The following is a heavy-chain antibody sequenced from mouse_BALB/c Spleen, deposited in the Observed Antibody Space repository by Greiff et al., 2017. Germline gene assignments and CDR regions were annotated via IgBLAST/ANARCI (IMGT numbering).Heavy chain of an antibody. V-gene: IGHV5-17*02. J-gene: IGHJ4*01. Sequence: EVQLVESGGGLVQPGGSRKLSCAASGFTFSSFGMHWVRQAPEKGLEWVAYISSGSSTIYYADTVKGRFTISRDNPKNTLFLQMTSLRSEDTAMYYCARDQYYGYAMDYWGQGTSVTVSS. CDR2: ISSGSSTI. D-gene: IGHD1-1*01. CDR3: ARDQYYGYAMDY. CDR1: GFTFSSFG.